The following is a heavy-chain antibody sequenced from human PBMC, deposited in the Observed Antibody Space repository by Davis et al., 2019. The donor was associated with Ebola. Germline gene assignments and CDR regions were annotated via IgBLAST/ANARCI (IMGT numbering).Heavy chain of an antibody. V-gene: IGHV4-61*01. CDR2: IYYSGST. Sequence: MPSETLSLTCTVSGGSVSSGSYYWSWIRQPPGKGLEWIGYIYYSGSTNYNPSLKSRVTISVDTSKNQFSLKLSSVTAADTAVYYCARRRSSWSNRVNNYYYYGMDVWGKGTTVTVSS. D-gene: IGHD6-13*01. J-gene: IGHJ6*04. CDR1: GGSVSSGSYY. CDR3: ARRRSSWSNRVNNYYYYGMDV.